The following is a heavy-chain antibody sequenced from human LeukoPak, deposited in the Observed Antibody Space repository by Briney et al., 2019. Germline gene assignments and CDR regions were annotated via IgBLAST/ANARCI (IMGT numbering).Heavy chain of an antibody. CDR2: IIPIFDIA. CDR3: ARDPPRIVGTTIADP. CDR1: GGTFSSYT. J-gene: IGHJ5*02. Sequence: SVKVSCKASGGTFSSYTISWVRQGPGRALDLIGAIIPIFDIANYAQKFQGRVTITADKSTSTAYMELRSLRSEDTAVYYCARDPPRIVGTTIADPWGQGTLVTVSS. D-gene: IGHD2-21*01. V-gene: IGHV1-69*17.